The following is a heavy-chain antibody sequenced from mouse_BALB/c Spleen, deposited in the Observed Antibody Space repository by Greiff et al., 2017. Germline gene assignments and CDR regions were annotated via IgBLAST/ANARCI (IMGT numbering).Heavy chain of an antibody. V-gene: IGHV1-20*02. CDR2: INPYNGDT. CDR3: AREKGNYGWYFDV. CDR1: GYSFTGYF. J-gene: IGHJ1*01. Sequence: EVQLQQFGAELVKPGASVKISCKASGYSFTGYFMNWVMQSHGKSLEWIGRINPYNGDTFYNQKFKGKATLTVDKSSSTAHMELRSLASEDSAVYYCAREKGNYGWYFDVWGAGTTVTVSS. D-gene: IGHD2-1*01.